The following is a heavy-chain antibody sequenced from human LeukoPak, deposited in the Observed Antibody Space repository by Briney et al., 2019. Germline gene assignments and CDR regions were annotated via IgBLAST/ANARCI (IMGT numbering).Heavy chain of an antibody. Sequence: GGSLRLSCTASGFTFGDYAMSWFRQAPGKGLEWVGFIRSKAYGGTTEHAASVKGRFTISRDDSKSIAYLQMNSLKTEDTAVYYCTRDPLWFGELGMDVWGQGTTVTVSS. CDR1: GFTFGDYA. CDR2: IRSKAYGGTT. J-gene: IGHJ6*02. V-gene: IGHV3-49*03. CDR3: TRDPLWFGELGMDV. D-gene: IGHD3-10*01.